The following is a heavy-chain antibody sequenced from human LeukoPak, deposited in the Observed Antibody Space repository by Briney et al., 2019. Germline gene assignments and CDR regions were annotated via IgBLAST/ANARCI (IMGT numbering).Heavy chain of an antibody. V-gene: IGHV3-30*04. CDR1: GFTFSSYA. CDR3: ARDEYYGSGKSLDYGMDV. J-gene: IGHJ6*04. D-gene: IGHD3-10*01. Sequence: GGSLRLSCAASGFTFSSYAIHWVRQAPGKGLEWVAVISYDGSNKYYADSVKGRFTISRDNSKNTLYLQMNSLRAEDTAVYYCARDEYYGSGKSLDYGMDVWGKGTTVTVSS. CDR2: ISYDGSNK.